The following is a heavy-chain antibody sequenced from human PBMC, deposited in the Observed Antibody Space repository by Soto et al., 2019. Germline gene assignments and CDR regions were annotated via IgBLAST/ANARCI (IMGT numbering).Heavy chain of an antibody. CDR3: ARDPSPDSSGWYYFDY. D-gene: IGHD6-19*01. CDR2: IGTSGTPV. J-gene: IGHJ4*02. Sequence: GGSLRLSCAASGFTFKTYNMNWVRQAPGKGLEWVSYIGTSGTPVYYADSVKGRFTISRDNAKNSLFLQMHSLRDEDTALYFCARDPSPDSSGWYYFDYWGQGTLVTVSS. CDR1: GFTFKTYN. V-gene: IGHV3-48*02.